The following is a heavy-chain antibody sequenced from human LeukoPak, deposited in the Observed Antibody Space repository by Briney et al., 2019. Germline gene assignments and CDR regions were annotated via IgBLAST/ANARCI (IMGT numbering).Heavy chain of an antibody. CDR1: GGSISSYY. D-gene: IGHD6-13*01. CDR3: ARYSSSSFDP. CDR2: IYYSGST. V-gene: IGHV4-59*01. Sequence: PSETLSLTCTVSGGSISSYYWSWIRQPPGKGLEWIGYIYYSGSTNYNPSLKSRVTISVDTSKNQFSLKLSSVTAADTAVYYCARYSSSSFDPWAREPWSPSPQ. J-gene: IGHJ5*02.